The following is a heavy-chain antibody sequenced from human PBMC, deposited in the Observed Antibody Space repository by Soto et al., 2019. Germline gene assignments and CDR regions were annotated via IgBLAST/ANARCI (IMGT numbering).Heavy chain of an antibody. Sequence: SETLSLTCAVYGGSFSGYYWSWIRQPPGKGLEWIGEINHSGSTNYNPSLKSRVTISVDASKNQFSLKLSSVTAADTAMYYCARPGIAAVYFDYWGQGTLVTVSS. D-gene: IGHD6-25*01. J-gene: IGHJ4*02. V-gene: IGHV4-34*01. CDR3: ARPGIAAVYFDY. CDR1: GGSFSGYY. CDR2: INHSGST.